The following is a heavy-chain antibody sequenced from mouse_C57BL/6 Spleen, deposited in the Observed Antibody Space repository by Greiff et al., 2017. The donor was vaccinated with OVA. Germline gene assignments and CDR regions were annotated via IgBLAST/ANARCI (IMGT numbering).Heavy chain of an antibody. CDR3: AKRTRDQAHDLDY. CDR2: IYPGDGDT. J-gene: IGHJ4*01. V-gene: IGHV1-82*01. D-gene: IGHD3-2*02. CDR1: GYAFSSSW. Sequence: VQLQQSGPELVKPGASVKISCKASGYAFSSSWMNWVKQRPGKGLEWIGRIYPGDGDTNYNGKFKGKATLTADKSSSTAYMQLSSLTSEDSAVCASAKRTRDQAHDLDYWGQGTSVTVSS.